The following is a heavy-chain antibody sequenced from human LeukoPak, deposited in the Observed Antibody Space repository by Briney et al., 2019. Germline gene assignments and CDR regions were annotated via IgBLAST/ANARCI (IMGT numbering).Heavy chain of an antibody. CDR3: ARDSGAGLREYYFDY. J-gene: IGHJ4*02. Sequence: GSLRLSCAASGFIFSSYAMHWVRQAPGKGLEWIGRIYTSGSTNYNPSLKSRVTISVDTSKNQFSLKLSSVTAADTAVYYCARDSGAGLREYYFDYWGQGTLVTVSS. D-gene: IGHD1-26*01. V-gene: IGHV4-4*08. CDR1: GFIFSSYA. CDR2: IYTSGST.